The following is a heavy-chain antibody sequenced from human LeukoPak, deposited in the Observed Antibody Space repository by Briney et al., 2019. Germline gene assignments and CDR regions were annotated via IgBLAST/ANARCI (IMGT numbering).Heavy chain of an antibody. D-gene: IGHD2-2*01. J-gene: IGHJ5*02. CDR1: GFTFSSYA. V-gene: IGHV3-23*01. CDR3: AKGGYCSSTSCYGDWFDP. Sequence: GGSLRLSCAASGFTFSSYAMSWVRQAPGKGLEWVSAISGSGGSTYYADSVKGRFTIYRDNSKSTLYLQMNSLRAEDTAVYYCAKGGYCSSTSCYGDWFDPWGQGTLVTVSS. CDR2: ISGSGGST.